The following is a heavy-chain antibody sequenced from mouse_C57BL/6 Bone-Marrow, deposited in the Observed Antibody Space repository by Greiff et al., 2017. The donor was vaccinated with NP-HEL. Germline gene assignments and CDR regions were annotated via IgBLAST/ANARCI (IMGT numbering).Heavy chain of an antibody. V-gene: IGHV2-5*01. CDR2: IWRGGST. CDR1: GFSLTSYG. J-gene: IGHJ3*01. CDR3: AKGDDYDGRGFAY. D-gene: IGHD2-4*01. Sequence: QVQLQQSGPGLVQPSQSLSITCTVSGFSLTSYGVHWVRQSPGKGLEWLGVIWRGGSTDYNAAFMSRLSITKDNSKSQVFFKMNSLQADDTAIYYCAKGDDYDGRGFAYWGQGTLVTVSA.